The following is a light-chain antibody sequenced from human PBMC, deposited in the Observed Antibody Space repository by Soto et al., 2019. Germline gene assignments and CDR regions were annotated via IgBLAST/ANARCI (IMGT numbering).Light chain of an antibody. Sequence: QSALTQPRSVSGSPGQSVTISCTGTTGDVGAYNFVSWYQLHPDKAPKLMIYDASKRPSGVPDRFSASKSGNTASLTISGLQADDEADYYCCSYAGSFTWVFGGGTKLTVL. CDR1: TGDVGAYNF. V-gene: IGLV2-11*01. CDR2: DAS. CDR3: CSYAGSFTWV. J-gene: IGLJ3*02.